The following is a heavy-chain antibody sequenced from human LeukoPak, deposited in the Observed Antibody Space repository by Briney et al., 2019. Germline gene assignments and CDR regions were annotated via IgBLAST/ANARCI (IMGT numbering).Heavy chain of an antibody. D-gene: IGHD3-22*01. CDR1: GFTFNNYA. J-gene: IGHJ4*02. CDR3: ASLDYFDSSDYGDY. CDR2: ISGSGGSI. Sequence: GGSLRLSCAASGFTFNNYAMSWDRQAPGKGLEWVSAISGSGGSIYYADSVKGRFTISRDNSKNTLYLQMNSLRAEDTALYYCASLDYFDSSDYGDYWGQGTLVTVSS. V-gene: IGHV3-23*01.